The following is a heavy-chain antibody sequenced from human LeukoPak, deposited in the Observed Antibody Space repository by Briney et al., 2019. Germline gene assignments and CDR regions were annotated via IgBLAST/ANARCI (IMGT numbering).Heavy chain of an antibody. CDR3: ARDSGTRLYYDYVWGSYRSQEYFQH. V-gene: IGHV3-66*01. CDR1: GFTVSSNY. J-gene: IGHJ1*01. D-gene: IGHD3-16*02. CDR2: IYSGGST. Sequence: QPGGSLRLSCAASGFTVSSNYMSWVRQAPGKGLEWVSVIYSGGSTYYADSVKGRFTISRDNAKNSLYLQMNSLRDEDTAVYYCARDSGTRLYYDYVWGSYRSQEYFQHWGQGTLVTVSS.